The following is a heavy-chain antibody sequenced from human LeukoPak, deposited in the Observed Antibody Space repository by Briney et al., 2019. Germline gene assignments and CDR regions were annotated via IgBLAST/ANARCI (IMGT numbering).Heavy chain of an antibody. V-gene: IGHV1-8*01. CDR3: ARGYDSSGYYYFDY. CDR2: MNPNSGNT. D-gene: IGHD3-22*01. J-gene: IGHJ4*02. Sequence: ASVKVSCKASGYTFTSYDINWVRQATGQGLEWMGWMNPNSGNTGYAQNLQGRVTMTTDTSTSTAYMELRSLRSDDTAVYYCARGYDSSGYYYFDYWGQGTLVTVSS. CDR1: GYTFTSYD.